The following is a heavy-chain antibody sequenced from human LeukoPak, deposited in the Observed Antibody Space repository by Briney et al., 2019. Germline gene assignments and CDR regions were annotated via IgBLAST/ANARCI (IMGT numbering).Heavy chain of an antibody. J-gene: IGHJ4*02. Sequence: GGSLRLSCAASGFTFSSYWMSWVRQAPGKGLEWVSNIKQDGSEKYYVDSVKGRFTISRDNAKTSLYLQMDSLRAEDTAVYYCARGEYIELFDYWGQGTLVTVSS. CDR1: GFTFSSYW. CDR3: ARGEYIELFDY. V-gene: IGHV3-7*01. CDR2: IKQDGSEK. D-gene: IGHD6-6*01.